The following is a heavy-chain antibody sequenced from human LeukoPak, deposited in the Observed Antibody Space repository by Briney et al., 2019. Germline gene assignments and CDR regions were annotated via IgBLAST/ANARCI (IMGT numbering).Heavy chain of an antibody. CDR1: EFTFNNYA. J-gene: IGHJ6*03. Sequence: KSGGSLRLSCAASEFTFNNYAVSWVRQAPGQGLEWVSTISGGGGITYYADSVKGRFTISRDNSKNTVFLQMNSLRVDDTAVYAKALRETHRPVYSYYYMDVWGKGTTVTVSS. CDR2: ISGGGGIT. D-gene: IGHD2-21*01. V-gene: IGHV3-23*01. CDR3: ALRETHRPVYSYYYMDV.